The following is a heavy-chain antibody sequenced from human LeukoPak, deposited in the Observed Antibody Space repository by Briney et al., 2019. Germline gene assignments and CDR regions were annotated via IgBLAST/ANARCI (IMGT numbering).Heavy chain of an antibody. V-gene: IGHV1-69*04. J-gene: IGHJ4*02. CDR1: GGTFSSYA. CDR3: ARTNPHYYSSGSFYYFDY. CDR2: IIPILGIA. Sequence: ASVKVSCKASGGTFSSYAISWVRQAPGQGLEWMGRIIPILGIANYAQKFQGRVTITADKSTSTAYMELSSLRSEGTAVYYCARTNPHYYSSGSFYYFDYWGQGTLVTVSS. D-gene: IGHD3-10*01.